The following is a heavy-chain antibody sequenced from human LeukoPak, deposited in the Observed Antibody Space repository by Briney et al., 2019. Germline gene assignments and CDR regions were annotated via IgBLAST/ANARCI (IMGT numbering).Heavy chain of an antibody. CDR1: GGSISSYY. D-gene: IGHD2-15*01. CDR2: IYTSGST. Sequence: SETLSLTCTVSGGSISSYYWRWIRQPAGKGLEWIGRIYTSGSTNYNPSLKSRVTMSVDTSKNQFSLKLSSVTAADTAVYYCARGPLRDCSGGSCYSGLGYYYYGMDVWGQGTTVTVSS. CDR3: ARGPLRDCSGGSCYSGLGYYYYGMDV. V-gene: IGHV4-4*07. J-gene: IGHJ6*02.